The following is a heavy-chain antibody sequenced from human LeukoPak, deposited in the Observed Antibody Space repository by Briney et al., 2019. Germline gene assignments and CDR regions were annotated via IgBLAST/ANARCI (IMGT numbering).Heavy chain of an antibody. CDR2: ISYDGSNK. V-gene: IGHV3-30-3*01. J-gene: IGHJ5*02. CDR3: ARHHHNYDFWSGYAVGGWFDP. D-gene: IGHD3-3*01. Sequence: PGGSLRLSSVASGFTFSSYAMHWVRAAPGGGVGRVSVISYDGSNKYYADSVKGRFPISRDKSKNTLYLQMNSLRAEDTAVYYCARHHHNYDFWSGYAVGGWFDPWGQGTLVTVSS. CDR1: GFTFSSYA.